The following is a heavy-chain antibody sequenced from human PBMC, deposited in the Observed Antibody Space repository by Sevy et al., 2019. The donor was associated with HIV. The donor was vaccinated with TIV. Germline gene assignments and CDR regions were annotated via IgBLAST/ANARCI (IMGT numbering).Heavy chain of an antibody. J-gene: IGHJ4*02. CDR3: VRDPPKGRAVAGTGGDY. V-gene: IGHV1-2*02. CDR2: INPNSGGT. Sequence: ASVKVSCKASGYTFTGYYMHWVRQAPGQGLEWMGWINPNSGGTNYAQKFQGRVTMTRDTSISTAYMELSRLRSDDTAVYYYVRDPPKGRAVAGTGGDYWGQGTLVTVSS. CDR1: GYTFTGYY. D-gene: IGHD6-19*01.